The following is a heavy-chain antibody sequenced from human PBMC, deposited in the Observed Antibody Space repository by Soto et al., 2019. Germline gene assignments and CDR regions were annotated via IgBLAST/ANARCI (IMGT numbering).Heavy chain of an antibody. CDR3: VRDSGAKLSSS. D-gene: IGHD6-13*01. CDR2: IVPIYRAA. J-gene: IGHJ4*02. V-gene: IGHV1-69*01. CDR1: GGTFRSYR. Sequence: QVQLVQSGAEVKKPGSSVKVSCKASGGTFRSYRINWVRQAPGQGLEWVGGIVPIYRAADYAQEFQGRVTITADESARTSYMEVRSLKSQDTAVYYCVRDSGAKLSSSWGQGTLVTVSS.